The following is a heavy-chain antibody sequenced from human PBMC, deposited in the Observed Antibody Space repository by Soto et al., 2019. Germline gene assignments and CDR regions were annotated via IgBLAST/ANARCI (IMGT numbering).Heavy chain of an antibody. Sequence: QVQLQESGPGLVKPSETLSLICIVSSDSVTSGHYFWNWIRQPPGKGLEWIGHIFFTGATNYSHSRKNRVMMSVDTIKSQFSLNLTSVTAADSAVYYCASARSDSGGSSFGRRLDVWGQGTTVTVSS. CDR1: SDSVTSGHYF. D-gene: IGHD3-16*01. CDR2: IFFTGAT. CDR3: ASARSDSGGSSFGRRLDV. V-gene: IGHV4-61*01. J-gene: IGHJ6*02.